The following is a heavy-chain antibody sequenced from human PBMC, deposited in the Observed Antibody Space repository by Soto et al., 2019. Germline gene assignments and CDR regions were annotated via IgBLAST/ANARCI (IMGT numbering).Heavy chain of an antibody. CDR3: XXXXXXXXXXY. Sequence: EVQLVQSGAEVKKPGESLKISCKGSGYSFTSYWIGWVRQMPGKGLEWMGIIYPGDSDTKYSPSFQGQVTISADKSISTAYLQWSSLKASDXAXXXXXXXXXXXXXXYXGQGTLVTVSS. V-gene: IGHV5-51*03. CDR1: GYSFTSYW. J-gene: IGHJ4*02. CDR2: IYPGDSDT.